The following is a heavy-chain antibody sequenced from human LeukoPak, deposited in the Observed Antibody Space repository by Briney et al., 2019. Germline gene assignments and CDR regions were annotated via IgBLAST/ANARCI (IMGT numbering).Heavy chain of an antibody. D-gene: IGHD1-1*01. Sequence: PGGSLRLSCAASGFSFSSYSMNWVRQAPGKGLEWVSYINSSSSIIYYADSVKGRFTISRDNGKNSLYLQMNSLRDEDTAVYYCARVNDADGLIGYWGQGTLVTVSS. J-gene: IGHJ4*02. CDR1: GFSFSSYS. V-gene: IGHV3-48*02. CDR3: ARVNDADGLIGY. CDR2: INSSSSII.